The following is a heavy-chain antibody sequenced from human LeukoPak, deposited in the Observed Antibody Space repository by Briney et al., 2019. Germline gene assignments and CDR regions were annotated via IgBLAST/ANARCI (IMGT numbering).Heavy chain of an antibody. D-gene: IGHD3-3*02. CDR3: ARVANHFHWYLDL. Sequence: GGSLRLSCAADAFNVRTNYMHWVRQAPGKGLEWVSILYSGSDTYYADSVKGRFTISRDSSKNILSLQMNNLRAENTAVYYCARVANHFHWYLDLWGRGTLVTVSS. CDR2: LYSGSDT. V-gene: IGHV3-53*01. CDR1: AFNVRTNY. J-gene: IGHJ2*01.